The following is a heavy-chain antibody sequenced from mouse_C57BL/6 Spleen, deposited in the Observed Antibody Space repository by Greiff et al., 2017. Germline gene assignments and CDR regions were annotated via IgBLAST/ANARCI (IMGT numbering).Heavy chain of an antibody. CDR3: ARRDYGSSDGAMDY. Sequence: VKLMESGPGLVQPSQSLSITCTVSGFSLNSYGVHWVRQSPGKGLEWLGVIWSGGSTDYNAAFISRLSISKDNSKTHVFFKMNSLQADDTAIYYCARRDYGSSDGAMDYWGQGTSVTVSS. CDR2: IWSGGST. CDR1: GFSLNSYG. V-gene: IGHV2-2*01. J-gene: IGHJ4*01. D-gene: IGHD1-1*01.